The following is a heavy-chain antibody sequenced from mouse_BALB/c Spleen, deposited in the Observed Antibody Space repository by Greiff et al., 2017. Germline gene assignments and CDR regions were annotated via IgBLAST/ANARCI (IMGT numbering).Heavy chain of an antibody. V-gene: IGHV5-12-2*01. CDR1: GFTFSSYT. CDR3: ARHRYGDFDV. CDR2: ISNGGGST. J-gene: IGHJ1*01. Sequence: EVHLVESGGGLVQPGGSLKLSCAASGFTFSSYTMSWVRQTPEKRLEWVAYISNGGGSTYYPDTVKGRFTISRDNAKNTLYLQMSSLKSEDTAMYYCARHRYGDFDVWGAGTTVTVSS.